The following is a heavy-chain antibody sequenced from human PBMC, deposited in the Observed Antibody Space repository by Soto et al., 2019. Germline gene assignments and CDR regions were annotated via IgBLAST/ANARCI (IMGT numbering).Heavy chain of an antibody. CDR3: AKDKGERGEVYVFGIVYDPYSYSGLDV. J-gene: IGHJ6*02. CDR1: GFTFSSYA. D-gene: IGHD3-3*01. CDR2: ISGSGGST. Sequence: TGGSLRLSCAASGFTFSSYAMSWVRQAPGKGLEWVSAISGSGGSTYYADSVKGRFTISRDNSKNTLYLQMNSLRAEDTAVYYCAKDKGERGEVYVFGIVYDPYSYSGLDVWAQGTTVPVSS. V-gene: IGHV3-23*01.